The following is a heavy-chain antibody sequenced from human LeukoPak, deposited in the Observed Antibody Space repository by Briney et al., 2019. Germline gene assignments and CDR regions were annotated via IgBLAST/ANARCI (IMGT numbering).Heavy chain of an antibody. V-gene: IGHV3-11*04. CDR3: ARGAYDYVWGSYRPFDY. CDR2: ISSSGSTI. D-gene: IGHD3-16*02. Sequence: PGGSVRLSCAASGFTFSDYYMSWIRQAPGKGLEWVSYISSSGSTIYYADSVKGRFTISRDNAKNSLYLQMNSLRAEDTAVYYCARGAYDYVWGSYRPFDYWGQGTLVTVSS. J-gene: IGHJ4*02. CDR1: GFTFSDYY.